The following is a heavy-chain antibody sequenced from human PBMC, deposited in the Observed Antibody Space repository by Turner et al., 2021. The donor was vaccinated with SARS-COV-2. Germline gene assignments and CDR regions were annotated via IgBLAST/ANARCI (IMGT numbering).Heavy chain of an antibody. J-gene: IGHJ6*02. V-gene: IGHV4-39*01. Sequence: QLQLQESGPGLVKPSETLSLICTVSGGSISSSTYYWGWIRQPPGKGLEWIGSIYYSGITYYNPSLKSRVTISVDTSKNQFSLKLSSVTAAETAVYYCARLMDSIDYYYGMDVWGQGTTVTVSS. CDR2: IYYSGIT. D-gene: IGHD2-2*03. CDR1: GGSISSSTYY. CDR3: ARLMDSIDYYYGMDV.